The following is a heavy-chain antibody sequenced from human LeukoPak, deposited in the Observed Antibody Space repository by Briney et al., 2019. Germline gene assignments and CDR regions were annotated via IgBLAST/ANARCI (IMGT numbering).Heavy chain of an antibody. V-gene: IGHV3-11*01. Sequence: PGGSLRLSCAASGFTFSDYYMSWIRQAPGKGLEWVSYISSSGSTIYYADSVKGRFTISRDNAKNSLYLQMNSLRAEDTAVYCCARDGDCGGDCSSGMDVWGQGTTVTVSS. CDR3: ARDGDCGGDCSSGMDV. CDR2: ISSSGSTI. CDR1: GFTFSDYY. D-gene: IGHD2-21*02. J-gene: IGHJ6*02.